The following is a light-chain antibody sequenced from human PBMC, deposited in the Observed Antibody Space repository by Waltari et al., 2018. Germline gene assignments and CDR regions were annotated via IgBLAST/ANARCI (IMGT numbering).Light chain of an antibody. CDR2: DAS. J-gene: IGKJ2*03. CDR3: QQRSIRPPAYS. Sequence: EIVLTQSPATLCLSPGERVTLSCRASQSVNNYLAGYQQKPGQAPRLLIYDASSRATGIPARFSGNGSGTDFTLTISSLEAEDFAVYYCQQRSIRPPAYSFGQGTRLEIK. CDR1: QSVNNY. V-gene: IGKV3-11*01.